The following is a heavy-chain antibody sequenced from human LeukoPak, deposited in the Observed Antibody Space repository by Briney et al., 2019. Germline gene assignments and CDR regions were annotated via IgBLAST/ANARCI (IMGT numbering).Heavy chain of an antibody. V-gene: IGHV4-59*08. CDR2: IYYSGST. J-gene: IGHJ6*02. CDR3: ACTSSSWYLNYYYGMDV. D-gene: IGHD6-13*01. CDR1: GGSISIYY. Sequence: SETLSLTCTVSGGSISIYYWSWIRQPPGKGLEWIGYIYYSGSTNYNPSLKSRVTISVDTSKNQFSLKLSSVTAADTAVYYCACTSSSWYLNYYYGMDVWGQGTTVTVSS.